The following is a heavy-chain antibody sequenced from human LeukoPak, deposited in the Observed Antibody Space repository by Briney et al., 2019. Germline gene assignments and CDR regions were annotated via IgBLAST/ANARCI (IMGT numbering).Heavy chain of an antibody. CDR1: GGTFSSYA. CDR2: IIPIFGTA. Sequence: ASVKVSCKASGGTFSSYAISWVRQAPGQGLEWMGRIIPIFGTANYAQKFQGRVTITTDESTSTAYMELSSLRSEDTAVYYCAREQVDIGVVVAAKRTPLDAFDIWGQGTMVTVSS. J-gene: IGHJ3*02. CDR3: AREQVDIGVVVAAKRTPLDAFDI. V-gene: IGHV1-69*05. D-gene: IGHD2-15*01.